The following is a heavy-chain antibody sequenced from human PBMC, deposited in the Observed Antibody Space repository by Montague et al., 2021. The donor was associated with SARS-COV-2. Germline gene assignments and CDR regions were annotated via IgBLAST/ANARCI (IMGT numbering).Heavy chain of an antibody. CDR1: GGSMRRYY. CDR2: IYDSGGA. D-gene: IGHD3-3*01. Sequence: SETLSLTCTISGGSMRRYYWTWIRQPPGKELEWIGSIYDSGGARYNPSLKSRVSISVDASKNQFSLRVTSVTAADTAVYYCARGGADNYERLDYWGQGILVTVSS. CDR3: ARGGADNYERLDY. V-gene: IGHV4-59*01. J-gene: IGHJ4*02.